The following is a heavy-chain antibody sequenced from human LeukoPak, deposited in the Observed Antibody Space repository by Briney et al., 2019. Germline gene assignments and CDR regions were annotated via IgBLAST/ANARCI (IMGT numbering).Heavy chain of an antibody. V-gene: IGHV4-39*01. Sequence: SETLSLTCTVSGDSISSSSYYWGWIRQPPGTGLEWIGSIYYTGSTYDNPPLKRRVTISVDTSKNHFSLKLSSVTAADTAVYFCARHVFRGTEKRTTFDHWGQGTLVTVSS. CDR1: GDSISSSSYY. CDR2: IYYTGST. J-gene: IGHJ4*02. CDR3: ARHVFRGTEKRTTFDH. D-gene: IGHD3-16*01.